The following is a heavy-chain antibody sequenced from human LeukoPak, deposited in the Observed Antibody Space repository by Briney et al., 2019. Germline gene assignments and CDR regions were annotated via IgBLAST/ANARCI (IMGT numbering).Heavy chain of an antibody. CDR1: GGSFSGYY. Sequence: SXXLSLTCAVYGGSFSGYYWSWIRQPPGKGLEWIGEINHSGNTNYNPSLKSRVTISVDTSKNQFSLKLSSVTAADTAVYYCARGYYDFWSGYYTNWFDPWGQGTLVTVSS. V-gene: IGHV4-34*01. D-gene: IGHD3-3*01. CDR3: ARGYYDFWSGYYTNWFDP. J-gene: IGHJ5*02. CDR2: INHSGNT.